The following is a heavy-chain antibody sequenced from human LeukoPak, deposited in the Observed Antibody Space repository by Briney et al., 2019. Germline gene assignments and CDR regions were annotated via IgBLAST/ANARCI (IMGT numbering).Heavy chain of an antibody. D-gene: IGHD2-15*01. V-gene: IGHV4-59*08. J-gene: IGHJ4*02. Sequence: PSETLSLTCTVSGVSITSFYWSWIRQPPGKGLEWIGYIYFSGSTNYNPSLKSRVTVSLDTTKSQVSLKLSSVSAADTAVYYCASTGYCIGGSCYSNYSDHWGQGTLVTVSS. CDR1: GVSITSFY. CDR3: ASTGYCIGGSCYSNYSDH. CDR2: IYFSGST.